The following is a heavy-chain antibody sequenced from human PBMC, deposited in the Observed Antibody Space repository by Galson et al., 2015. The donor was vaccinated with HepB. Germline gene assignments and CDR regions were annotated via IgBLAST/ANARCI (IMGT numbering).Heavy chain of an antibody. D-gene: IGHD2-2*01. J-gene: IGHJ3*02. V-gene: IGHV3-53*04. CDR3: ARAPQGYCSSNDCYSGPFDI. Sequence: SLRLSCAASGFTVRANYMSWVRQAPGKGLEWVPVISTGGSTYYADPVKGRFTISRHNSKNTVYLQMNRLRVEDTAVYYCARAPQGYCSSNDCYSGPFDIWGQGTMVTVSS. CDR1: GFTVRANY. CDR2: ISTGGST.